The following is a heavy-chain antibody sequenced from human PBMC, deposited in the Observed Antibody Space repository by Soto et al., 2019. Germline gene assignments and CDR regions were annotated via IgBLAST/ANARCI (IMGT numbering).Heavy chain of an antibody. Sequence: GGSLRLSCAASGFTFSSYGMHWVRQAPGKGLEWVAVIWYDGSKKYYADSVKGRLTISRDNSKNTLYLQMNSLRAEDTAVYYCARDPYGYYDSSGYPALHFDYWGQGTLVTVS. CDR3: ARDPYGYYDSSGYPALHFDY. V-gene: IGHV3-33*01. J-gene: IGHJ4*02. D-gene: IGHD3-22*01. CDR2: IWYDGSKK. CDR1: GFTFSSYG.